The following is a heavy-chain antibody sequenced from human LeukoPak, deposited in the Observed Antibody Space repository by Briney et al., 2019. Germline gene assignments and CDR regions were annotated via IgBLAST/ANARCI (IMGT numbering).Heavy chain of an antibody. V-gene: IGHV3-33*01. CDR3: ARVVGYCGGATCSFYFDY. CDR2: IGYDGSNK. CDR1: GFTFRSYG. Sequence: GRSLRLSCAASGFTFRSYGMPWVRQAPGKGLEWVAIIGYDGSNKYYADSVKGRFTISRDNSKNTLYLQMGSLRAEDTAVYYCARVVGYCGGATCSFYFDYWGQGTLVTVSS. D-gene: IGHD2-15*01. J-gene: IGHJ4*02.